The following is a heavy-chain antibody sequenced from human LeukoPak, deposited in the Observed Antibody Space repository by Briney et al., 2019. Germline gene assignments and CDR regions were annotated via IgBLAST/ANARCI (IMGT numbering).Heavy chain of an antibody. CDR1: GFTFKAYD. J-gene: IGHJ4*02. CDR2: IGTAGDT. CDR3: ASGGRGSSWFGN. V-gene: IGHV3-13*01. D-gene: IGHD6-13*01. Sequence: GGSPRLSCAASGFTFKAYDMHWVRQAAGEGPEWVSAIGTAGDTYYLGSVKGRFTISRENAKNSLYLQMNSLRAGDTAVYYCASGGRGSSWFGNWGQGTLVTVSS.